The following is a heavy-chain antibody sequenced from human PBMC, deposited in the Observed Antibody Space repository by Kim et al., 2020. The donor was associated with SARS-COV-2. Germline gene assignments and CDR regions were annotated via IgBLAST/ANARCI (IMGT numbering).Heavy chain of an antibody. CDR3: ARAAGGGSYGEPYYYGMDV. Sequence: SETLSLTCTVSGGSISSYYWSWIRQPPGKGLEWIGYIYYSGSTNYNPSLKSRVTISVDTSKNQFSLKLSSVTAADTAVYYCARAAGGGSYGEPYYYGMDVWGQGTTVTVSS. V-gene: IGHV4-59*01. J-gene: IGHJ6*02. D-gene: IGHD4-17*01. CDR2: IYYSGST. CDR1: GGSISSYY.